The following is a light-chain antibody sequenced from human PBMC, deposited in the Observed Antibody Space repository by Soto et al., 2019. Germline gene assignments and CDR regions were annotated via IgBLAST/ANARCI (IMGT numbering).Light chain of an antibody. CDR2: DVS. Sequence: QSALTQPASVSGSPGQSITISCTGTSTDVGRYNYVSWYQQHPGKAPKLMVYDVSNRPSWVSNRFSGSKSGITASLTISGLQAEDEADYYCTSYTSDSTYVFGTGTKVTRP. CDR1: STDVGRYNY. V-gene: IGLV2-14*01. J-gene: IGLJ1*01. CDR3: TSYTSDSTYV.